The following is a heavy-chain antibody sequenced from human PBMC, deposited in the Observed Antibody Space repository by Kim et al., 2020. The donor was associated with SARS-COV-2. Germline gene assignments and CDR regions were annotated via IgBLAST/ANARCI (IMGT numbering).Heavy chain of an antibody. D-gene: IGHD1-26*01. CDR2: T. V-gene: IGHV4-34*01. J-gene: IGHJ4*02. Sequence: TNCTPPLKSRVTISVETSKNQFSLKLSSVTAADTAVYYCARGGLGSPLGYWGQGTLVTVSS. CDR3: ARGGLGSPLGY.